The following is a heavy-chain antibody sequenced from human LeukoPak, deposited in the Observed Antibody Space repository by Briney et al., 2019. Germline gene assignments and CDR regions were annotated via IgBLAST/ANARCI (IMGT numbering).Heavy chain of an antibody. CDR2: IYYTRST. V-gene: IGHV4-39*01. Sequence: PSETLSLTCTVSGDSVSSSSYYWGWIRQPPGKGLEWIGTIYYTRSTYYNPSLKSRVTVSLDTSKNQFSLKLSSVTAADTAVYYCAGQAPLVVTAKGFDPWGQGTLVTVSS. CDR3: AGQAPLVVTAKGFDP. D-gene: IGHD2-21*02. CDR1: GDSVSSSSYY. J-gene: IGHJ5*02.